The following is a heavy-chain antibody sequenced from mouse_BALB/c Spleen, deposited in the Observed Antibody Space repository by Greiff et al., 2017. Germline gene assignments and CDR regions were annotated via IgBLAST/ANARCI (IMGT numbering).Heavy chain of an antibody. CDR1: GDSITSGY. D-gene: IGHD3-1*01. Sequence: DVQLVESGPSLVKPSQTLSLTCSVTGDSITSGYWNWIRKFPGNKLEYMGYISYSGSTYYNPSLKSRISITRDTSKNQYYLQLNSVTTEDTATYYCARSSPLGKPWFAYWGQGTLVTVSA. J-gene: IGHJ3*01. CDR2: ISYSGST. CDR3: ARSSPLGKPWFAY. V-gene: IGHV3-8*02.